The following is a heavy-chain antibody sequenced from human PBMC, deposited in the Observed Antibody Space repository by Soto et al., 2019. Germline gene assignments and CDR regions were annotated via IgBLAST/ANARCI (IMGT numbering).Heavy chain of an antibody. CDR2: INSDGRTT. CDR1: GFTFSSCW. J-gene: IGHJ4*02. Sequence: GGSLRLSCAASGFTFSSCWMHWVRQAPGKGLVWVARINSDGRTTSYADSVKGRFTISRDNAKNTLYLQMNSLRAEDTAVYYCVKQFDYWGQGTLVTVSS. CDR3: VKQFDY. V-gene: IGHV3-74*01.